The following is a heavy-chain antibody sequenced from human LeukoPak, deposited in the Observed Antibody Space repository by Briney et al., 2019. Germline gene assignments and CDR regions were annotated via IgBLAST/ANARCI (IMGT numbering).Heavy chain of an antibody. CDR1: GDSINNDY. Sequence: SETLSLTCTVSGDSINNDYWSWIRQPAGKGLEWIGRIYKSGSIDYNPSLRSRVTMSLDMSKNQFSLKLNSVTAADTAVYYCARDCSGATCYSGTFDIWGQGTMVTVSS. D-gene: IGHD2-15*01. CDR2: IYKSGSI. J-gene: IGHJ3*02. V-gene: IGHV4-4*07. CDR3: ARDCSGATCYSGTFDI.